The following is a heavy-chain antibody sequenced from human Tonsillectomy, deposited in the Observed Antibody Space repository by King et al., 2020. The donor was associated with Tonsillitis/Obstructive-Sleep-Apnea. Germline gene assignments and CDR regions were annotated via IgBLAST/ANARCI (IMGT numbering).Heavy chain of an antibody. CDR2: IDPSDSYT. D-gene: IGHD2-15*01. Sequence: VQLVESGAEVKKPGESLRISCTGSAYSFTSYWISWVRQMPGKGLEWMGRIDPSDSYTNYSPSFQGHVTISAHKSISTAYLQWSSLKASDTAMYYCARQRGGTVGDPDYWGQGTLVTVSS. CDR1: AYSFTSYW. V-gene: IGHV5-10-1*01. J-gene: IGHJ4*02. CDR3: ARQRGGTVGDPDY.